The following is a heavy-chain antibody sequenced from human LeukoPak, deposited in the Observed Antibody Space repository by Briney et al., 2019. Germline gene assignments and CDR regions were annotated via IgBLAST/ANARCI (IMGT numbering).Heavy chain of an antibody. J-gene: IGHJ4*02. D-gene: IGHD6-13*01. CDR2: ISYSGTT. CDR3: ARGVYIAAAQYGY. CDR1: CGSIRSYY. Sequence: ETLSLTCTVSCGSIRSYYWSWIRQPPGKGLEWIGYISYSGTTNYNPSLKSRVHISVDTSKNQFSLKLSSVTAADTAVDYCARGVYIAAAQYGYWGQRTLVTVSS. V-gene: IGHV4-59*01.